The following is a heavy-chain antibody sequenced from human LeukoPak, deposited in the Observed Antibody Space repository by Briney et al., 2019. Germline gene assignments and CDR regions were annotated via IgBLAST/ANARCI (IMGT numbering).Heavy chain of an antibody. Sequence: SETLSLTCAVYGGPFNDYYWNWLRQPPGKGLEWIGEINHSGSTNYHPSYKSRVTISIDTSQNHFPLKLTSVTAADTAVYYCARSGRDVGFAFDIWGQGTLVTISS. D-gene: IGHD5-12*01. V-gene: IGHV4-34*01. CDR2: INHSGST. CDR1: GGPFNDYY. J-gene: IGHJ3*02. CDR3: ARSGRDVGFAFDI.